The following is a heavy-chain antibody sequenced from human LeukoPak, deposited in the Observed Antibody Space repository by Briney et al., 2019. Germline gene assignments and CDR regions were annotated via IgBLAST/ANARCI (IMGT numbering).Heavy chain of an antibody. CDR1: GGSISSAGYY. CDR2: IYYSGST. CDR3: ARSKQWLADDY. Sequence: SETLSLTCTVSGGSISSAGYYWSWIRQHPGKGLEWIGYIYYSGSTYYNPSLKSRVTISVDTSKNQFSLKLSSVTAADTAVYYCARSKQWLADDYWGQGTLVTVSS. V-gene: IGHV4-31*03. J-gene: IGHJ4*02. D-gene: IGHD6-19*01.